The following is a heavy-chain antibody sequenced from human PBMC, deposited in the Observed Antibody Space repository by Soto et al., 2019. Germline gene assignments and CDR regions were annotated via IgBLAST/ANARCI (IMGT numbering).Heavy chain of an antibody. CDR3: ARDELPYYDILTGYSRLYYYYYMDV. V-gene: IGHV3-33*01. CDR2: IWYDGSNK. Sequence: GGSLRLSCAASGFTFSSYGMHWVRQAPGKGLEWVAVIWYDGSNKYYADSVKGRFTISRDNSKNTMYCQMNSLRAEDTVVYYCARDELPYYDILTGYSRLYYYYYMDVWGKGTTVTVSS. CDR1: GFTFSSYG. J-gene: IGHJ6*03. D-gene: IGHD3-9*01.